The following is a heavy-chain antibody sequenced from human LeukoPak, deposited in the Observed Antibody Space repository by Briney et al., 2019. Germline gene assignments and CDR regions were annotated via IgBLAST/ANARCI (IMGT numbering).Heavy chain of an antibody. D-gene: IGHD2-15*01. CDR3: ARTGGYCSGGSCYSNWFDP. CDR2: ISPNSGGT. CDR1: GYTFTGYY. J-gene: IGHJ5*02. Sequence: ASVKVSCKASGYTFTGYYMHWVRQAPGQGLEWVGRISPNSGGTNYAQKLQGRVTMTRDTSISTAYMELSRLRSDDTAVYYCARTGGYCSGGSCYSNWFDPWGQGTLVTVSS. V-gene: IGHV1-2*06.